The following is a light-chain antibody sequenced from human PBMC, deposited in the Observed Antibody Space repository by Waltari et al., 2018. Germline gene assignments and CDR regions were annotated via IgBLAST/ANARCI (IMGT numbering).Light chain of an antibody. J-gene: IGLJ3*02. Sequence: TVVTQEPSLRASPGGTGTLACALSSGSLPPTPHPLWSQQTPGQAPRTVMYKANPRSSGVPDRFSGSNLGNNAALTITGAQADAESDYYCLLYMGSGIWVFGGGTKLTVL. V-gene: IGLV8-61*01. CDR2: KAN. CDR1: SGSLPPTPH. CDR3: LLYMGSGIWV.